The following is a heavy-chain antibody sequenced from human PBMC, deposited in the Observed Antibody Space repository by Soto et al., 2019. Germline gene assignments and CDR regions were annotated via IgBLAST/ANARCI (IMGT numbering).Heavy chain of an antibody. CDR3: ARTFESSGYYYGYYYYGMDV. V-gene: IGHV1-69*06. Sequence: SVQVSCKASGGTFSSYAISWVRQAPGQGLEWMGGIIPIFGTANYAQKFQGRVTITADKSTSTAYMELSSLRSEDTAVYYCARTFESSGYYYGYYYYGMDVWGQGTTVTVSS. CDR1: GGTFSSYA. D-gene: IGHD3-22*01. J-gene: IGHJ6*02. CDR2: IIPIFGTA.